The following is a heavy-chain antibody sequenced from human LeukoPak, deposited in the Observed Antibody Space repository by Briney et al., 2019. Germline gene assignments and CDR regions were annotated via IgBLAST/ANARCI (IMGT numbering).Heavy chain of an antibody. CDR2: IIPIFGTA. J-gene: IGHJ6*03. CDR1: GGTFSSYA. CDR3: ARSYGDYVGSYYYYYMDV. V-gene: IGHV1-69*05. Sequence: GASVKVSCKASGGTFSSYAISWVRQAPGQGLEWMGRIIPIFGTANYAQKFQGRVTITTDESTSTAYMDLSSLRSEDTAVYYCARSYGDYVGSYYYYYMDVWGKGTTVTVSS. D-gene: IGHD4-17*01.